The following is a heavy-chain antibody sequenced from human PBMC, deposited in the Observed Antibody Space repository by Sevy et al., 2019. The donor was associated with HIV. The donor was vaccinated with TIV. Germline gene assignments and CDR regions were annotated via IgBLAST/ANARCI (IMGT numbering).Heavy chain of an antibody. CDR2: ISYDGSNK. D-gene: IGHD3-16*01. CDR3: ARDRKGGDAFDI. CDR1: GFTFSSYA. Sequence: GGSLRLSRAASGFTFSSYAMHWVRQAPGKGLEWVAVISYDGSNKYYADSVKGRFTISRDNSKNTLYLQMNSLRAEDTAVYYCARDRKGGDAFDIWGQGTMVTVSS. V-gene: IGHV3-30-3*01. J-gene: IGHJ3*02.